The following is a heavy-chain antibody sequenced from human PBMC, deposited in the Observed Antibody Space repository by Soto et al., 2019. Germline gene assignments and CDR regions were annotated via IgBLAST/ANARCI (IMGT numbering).Heavy chain of an antibody. V-gene: IGHV2-5*02. CDR2: VYWDDDK. D-gene: IGHD6-19*01. J-gene: IGHJ4*02. Sequence: ITLKESGPPLVKPTQTLTLTCSFSGFSLTANGVGLGWVRQPPGLALEWLAVVYWDDDKHYSASLRSRRSITKDTSKSQVVLTMTNMDPVDTGTYYCATLTGSDWGQGALVTVSS. CDR3: ATLTGSD. CDR1: GFSLTANGVG.